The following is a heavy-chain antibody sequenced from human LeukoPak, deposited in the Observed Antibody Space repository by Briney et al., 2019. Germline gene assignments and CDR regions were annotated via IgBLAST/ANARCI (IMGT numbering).Heavy chain of an antibody. Sequence: SETLSLTCAVYGGSFSGYYWSWIRQPPGKGLEWIGEINHSGSTNYNPSLKSRVTISVDTSKNQFSLKLSSVTAADTAVYYCARGKITMVRGAAGAFDIWGQGTMVTVSS. J-gene: IGHJ3*02. CDR1: GGSFSGYY. V-gene: IGHV4-34*01. CDR3: ARGKITMVRGAAGAFDI. D-gene: IGHD3-10*01. CDR2: INHSGST.